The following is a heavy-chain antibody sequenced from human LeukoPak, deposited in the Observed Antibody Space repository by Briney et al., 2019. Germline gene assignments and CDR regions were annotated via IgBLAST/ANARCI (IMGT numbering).Heavy chain of an antibody. CDR2: IYYSGST. CDR3: ARHSSSGSYYLFDY. V-gene: IGHV4-39*01. J-gene: IGHJ4*02. D-gene: IGHD1-26*01. CDR1: GGSISSSSYY. Sequence: SETLSLTCTVSGGSISSSSYYWGWIRQPPGKGLEWIGSIYYSGSTYYNPSLKSRVTVSVDTSKRQFSLNLSSVTAADTAVYYCARHSSSGSYYLFDYWGQGTLVTVSS.